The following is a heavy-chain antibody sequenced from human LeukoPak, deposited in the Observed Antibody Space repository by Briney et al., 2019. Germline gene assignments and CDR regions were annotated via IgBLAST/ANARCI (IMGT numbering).Heavy chain of an antibody. D-gene: IGHD6-6*01. J-gene: IGHJ4*02. Sequence: PGGSLRLSCAASGFTFSSYAMSWVRQAPGKGLEWVSAISGSGGSTYCADSVKGRFTISRDNSKNTLYLQMNSLRAEDTAVYYCAKRAAYSSSSWVDYWGQGTLVTVSS. CDR2: ISGSGGST. CDR3: AKRAAYSSSSWVDY. V-gene: IGHV3-23*01. CDR1: GFTFSSYA.